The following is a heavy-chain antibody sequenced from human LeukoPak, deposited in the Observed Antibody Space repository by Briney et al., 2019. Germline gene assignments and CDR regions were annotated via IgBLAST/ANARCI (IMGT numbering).Heavy chain of an antibody. CDR1: GFTFSSYS. D-gene: IGHD6-13*01. CDR3: ARDPPYSSSPQYFQH. J-gene: IGHJ1*01. V-gene: IGHV3-21*01. Sequence: PGGSLRLSCAASGFTFSSYSMNWVRQAPGKGLEWVSSISSSSSYIYYADSVKGRFTISRDNAKNSLYLQMNSLRAEDTAVYYCARDPPYSSSPQYFQHWGQGTLVTVSS. CDR2: ISSSSSYI.